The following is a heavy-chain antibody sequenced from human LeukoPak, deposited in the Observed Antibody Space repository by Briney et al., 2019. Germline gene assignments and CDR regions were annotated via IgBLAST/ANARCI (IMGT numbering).Heavy chain of an antibody. V-gene: IGHV3-23*01. CDR1: GFTFSSYA. CDR3: AKLRAAAGTDPWFDP. Sequence: GGSLRLSCAASGFTFSSYAMSWVRQAPGKGLEWVSVISGSGGSTYYADSVKGRFTISRDNSKNTLYLQMNSLRAEDTAVYYCAKLRAAAGTDPWFDPWGQGTLVTVSS. CDR2: ISGSGGST. D-gene: IGHD6-13*01. J-gene: IGHJ5*02.